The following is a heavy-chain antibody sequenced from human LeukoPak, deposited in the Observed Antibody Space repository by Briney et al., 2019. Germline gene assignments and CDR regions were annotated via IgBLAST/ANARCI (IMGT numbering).Heavy chain of an antibody. J-gene: IGHJ5*02. Sequence: SETLSLTCTVSGGSVSSSSYYWSWIRQPPGKGLEWIGYIYYGGGTNYNPSLKSRVTIPVDASKNQFSLNLRSVTAADTAVYYCARDHTAAAGSLNWFDPWGQGTLVTVSS. CDR1: GGSVSSSSYY. D-gene: IGHD6-13*01. CDR3: ARDHTAAAGSLNWFDP. V-gene: IGHV4-61*01. CDR2: IYYGGGT.